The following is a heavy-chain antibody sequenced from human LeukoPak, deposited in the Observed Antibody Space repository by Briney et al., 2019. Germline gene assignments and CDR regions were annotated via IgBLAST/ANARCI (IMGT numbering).Heavy chain of an antibody. J-gene: IGHJ5*02. V-gene: IGHV4-34*01. CDR3: ARGHWDVRSDP. Sequence: SETLSLTCAVYGGSFSGYYWSWVRQPPGKGLEWIGERSHIGSTNYNPSLESRVHISVQTSKNQFSLKLSSVPGADAGVYYCARGHWDVRSDPWGEGALVTVSS. CDR1: GGSFSGYY. D-gene: IGHD1-1*01. CDR2: RSHIGST.